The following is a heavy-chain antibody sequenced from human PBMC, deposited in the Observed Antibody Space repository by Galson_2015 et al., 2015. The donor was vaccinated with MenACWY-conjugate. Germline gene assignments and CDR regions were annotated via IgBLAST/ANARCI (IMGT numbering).Heavy chain of an antibody. D-gene: IGHD3-10*01. J-gene: IGHJ6*02. CDR2: INSDGSST. Sequence: SLRLSCAASGFTFSSYWMHWVRQAPGKGLVWVSRINSDGSSTSYADSVKGRFTISRDNAKNTLYLQMNSLRAEDTAVYYCAARLLHSGGMDVWGQGTTVTVFS. CDR1: GFTFSSYW. V-gene: IGHV3-74*01. CDR3: AARLLHSGGMDV.